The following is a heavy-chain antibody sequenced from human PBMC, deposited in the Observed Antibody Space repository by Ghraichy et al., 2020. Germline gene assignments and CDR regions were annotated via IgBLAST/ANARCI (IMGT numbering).Heavy chain of an antibody. V-gene: IGHV4-59*01. D-gene: IGHD1-26*01. CDR1: GGSISSYY. CDR2: IYYSGST. J-gene: IGHJ4*02. CDR3: ARTISGSYFDY. Sequence: SETLFLTCTVSGGSISSYYWSWIRQPPGKGLEWIGYIYYSGSTNYNPSLKSRVTISVDTSKNQFSLKLSSVTAADTAVYYCARTISGSYFDYWGQGTLVTVSS.